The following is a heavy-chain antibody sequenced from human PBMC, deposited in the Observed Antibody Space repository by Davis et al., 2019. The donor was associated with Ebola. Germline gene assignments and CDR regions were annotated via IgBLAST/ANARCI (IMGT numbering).Heavy chain of an antibody. V-gene: IGHV3-30*19. CDR1: GFTFSSYG. Sequence: GESLKISCAASGFTFSSYGMHWVRQAPGKGLERVAVIWYDGSNKYYADSVKGRFTISRDNSKNTLYLETNSLRAEDTAVYYCARSPSNSWHIFDYWGQGTLVTVSS. J-gene: IGHJ4*02. D-gene: IGHD6-13*01. CDR2: IWYDGSNK. CDR3: ARSPSNSWHIFDY.